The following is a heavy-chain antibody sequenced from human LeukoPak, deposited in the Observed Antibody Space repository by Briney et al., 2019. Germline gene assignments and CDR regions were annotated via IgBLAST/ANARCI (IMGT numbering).Heavy chain of an antibody. Sequence: GESLQISCKGSGYSFTSYWIGWVRQMPGKGLEWMGIIYPGDSDTRYSPSFQGQVTISADKSSSTAYLQWSSLKASDTAMYYCARFLGDIVVVPGENWFDPWGQGTLVSVSS. D-gene: IGHD2-2*01. J-gene: IGHJ5*02. CDR2: IYPGDSDT. CDR1: GYSFTSYW. V-gene: IGHV5-51*01. CDR3: ARFLGDIVVVPGENWFDP.